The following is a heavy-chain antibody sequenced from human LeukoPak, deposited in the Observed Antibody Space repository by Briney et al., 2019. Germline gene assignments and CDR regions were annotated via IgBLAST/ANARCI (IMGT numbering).Heavy chain of an antibody. CDR1: GFTFSSYS. CDR2: ISSSSSTI. V-gene: IGHV3-48*01. J-gene: IGHJ3*02. Sequence: QSGGSLRLSCAASGFTFSSYSMNWVRQAPGKGLEWVSYISSSSSTIYYTDSVKGRFTISRDNSKNTLYLQMNSLRAEDTAVYYCARLPQRDPIAIWGQGTMVTVSS. CDR3: ARLPQRDPIAI.